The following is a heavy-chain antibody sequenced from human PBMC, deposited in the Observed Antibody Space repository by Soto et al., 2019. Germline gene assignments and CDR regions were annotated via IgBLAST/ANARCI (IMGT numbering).Heavy chain of an antibody. CDR3: ARVERGTATTVVDAFDI. CDR1: GGFVSSGSYY. J-gene: IGHJ3*02. CDR2: MSHSGGT. Sequence: SETLSLTCAVYGGFVSSGSYYWSWIRQPPGKGLEWIGEMSHSGGTPFNPSLKIRVTISVDTSKNQFSLKMSSVTAADTALFFCARVERGTATTVVDAFDIWGPGTMVTVSS. V-gene: IGHV4-61*01. D-gene: IGHD1-1*01.